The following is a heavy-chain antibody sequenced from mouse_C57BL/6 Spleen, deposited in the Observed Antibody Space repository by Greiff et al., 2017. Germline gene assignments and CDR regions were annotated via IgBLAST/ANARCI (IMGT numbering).Heavy chain of an antibody. CDR1: GYTFTSYW. Sequence: VQLQQPGAELVKPGASVKMSCKASGYTFTSYWITWVKQRPGQGLEWIGDIYPGSGSPNYNYKFKSKATLTVDTASSNAYMQLSSLTSEDSAVYYCARGATEVDFDYWGQGTTLTVS. D-gene: IGHD3-1*01. V-gene: IGHV1-55*01. J-gene: IGHJ2*01. CDR2: IYPGSGSP. CDR3: ARGATEVDFDY.